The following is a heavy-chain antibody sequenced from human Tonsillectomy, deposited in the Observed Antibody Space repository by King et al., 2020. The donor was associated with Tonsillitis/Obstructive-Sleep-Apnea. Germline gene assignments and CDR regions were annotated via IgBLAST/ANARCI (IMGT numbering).Heavy chain of an antibody. CDR3: ARDMVLEAGGDAFDI. D-gene: IGHD2-8*01. V-gene: IGHV4-59*01. CDR1: GVSISSYY. Sequence: VQLQESGPGLVKPSETLSLTCTVSGVSISSYYWSWIRQPPGKGLEWIGCIYYSGSTNYKPSLKSRVTISVDTSKNQFSLKLSYVTAADTAVYYCARDMVLEAGGDAFDIWGQGTMVTVSS. J-gene: IGHJ3*02. CDR2: IYYSGST.